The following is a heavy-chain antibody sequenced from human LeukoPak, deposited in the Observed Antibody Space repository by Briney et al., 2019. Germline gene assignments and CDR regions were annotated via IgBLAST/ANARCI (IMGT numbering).Heavy chain of an antibody. CDR1: GSIFTSYW. Sequence: GEPLQISCKCSGSIFTSYWIGWVRQLPGKGLEWMGIIYPGDSDTRYSPSFQGQVTISADKSNSTAYLQWSSLKASDTAMYYCARRDGSGSYPPLDYWGQGTLVTVSS. CDR3: ARRDGSGSYPPLDY. CDR2: IYPGDSDT. J-gene: IGHJ4*02. V-gene: IGHV5-51*01. D-gene: IGHD3-10*01.